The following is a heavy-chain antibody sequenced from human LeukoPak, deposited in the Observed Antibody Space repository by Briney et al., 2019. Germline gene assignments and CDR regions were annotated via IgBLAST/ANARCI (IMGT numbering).Heavy chain of an antibody. J-gene: IGHJ6*02. CDR1: GFTFSSYG. CDR3: AKDLVIAYYYGMDV. Sequence: GRSLRLSCAASGFTFSSYGMHWVCQAPGKGLEWVAVISYDGSNKYYADSVKGRFTISRDNSKNTLYLQMNSLRAEDTAVYYCAKDLVIAYYYGMDVWGQGTTVTVSS. D-gene: IGHD2-15*01. V-gene: IGHV3-30*18. CDR2: ISYDGSNK.